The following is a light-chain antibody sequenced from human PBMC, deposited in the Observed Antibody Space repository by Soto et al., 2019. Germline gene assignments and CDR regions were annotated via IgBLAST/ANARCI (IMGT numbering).Light chain of an antibody. V-gene: IGKV1-27*01. CDR3: QMYNSAPYT. J-gene: IGKJ2*01. CDR2: SAS. Sequence: DIHLTQSPSSLSASVGDRVTITCRVSQGISTYLAWYQQKPGKVPMLLISSASTLQSGLPSRFSGSGSGTDFTLTISSLQPEDVATYYCQMYNSAPYTFGQGTKVEIK. CDR1: QGISTY.